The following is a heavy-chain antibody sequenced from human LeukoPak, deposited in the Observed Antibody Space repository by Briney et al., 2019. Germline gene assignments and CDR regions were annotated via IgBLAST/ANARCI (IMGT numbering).Heavy chain of an antibody. CDR2: ISGSGGST. V-gene: IGHV3-23*01. CDR1: GFTFSSYA. D-gene: IGHD3-10*01. J-gene: IGHJ4*02. Sequence: GGSLRLSCAASGFTFSSYAMSWVRQAPGKGREWVSAISGSGGSTYYADSVKGRFTISRDNSKNTLYLRMNSLRAEDTAVYYCAKSGSYYGSGSPYGYWGQGTLVTVSS. CDR3: AKSGSYYGSGSPYGY.